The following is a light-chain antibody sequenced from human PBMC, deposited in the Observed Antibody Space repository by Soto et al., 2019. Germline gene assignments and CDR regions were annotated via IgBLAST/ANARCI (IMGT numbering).Light chain of an antibody. V-gene: IGKV3-11*01. CDR2: DAS. CDR3: QQRSTWPGT. J-gene: IGKJ2*01. CDR1: QGINNF. Sequence: VLTQSPATLSLSPGDRATLSCRASQGINNFLAWYQQRPGQAPRLLIYDASNRATGTPTRFSGRGSGTDFTLTINSLETEDFGVYYCQQRSTWPGTFGRGTKLDFK.